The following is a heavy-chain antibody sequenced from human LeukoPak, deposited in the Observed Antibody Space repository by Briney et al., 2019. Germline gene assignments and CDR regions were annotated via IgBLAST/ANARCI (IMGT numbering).Heavy chain of an antibody. V-gene: IGHV4-38-2*02. Sequence: SETLSLTCTVSGYSMSSGYYWGWIRPPPGKGLEWIGSIFRTGSTYYSASLESRVSISVDTSKNHIALKLTSVTASDTAVYFCARRVGFYGSGSLNYFDPWGQGILVSVS. D-gene: IGHD3-10*01. J-gene: IGHJ5*01. CDR1: GYSMSSGYY. CDR3: ARRVGFYGSGSLNYFDP. CDR2: IFRTGST.